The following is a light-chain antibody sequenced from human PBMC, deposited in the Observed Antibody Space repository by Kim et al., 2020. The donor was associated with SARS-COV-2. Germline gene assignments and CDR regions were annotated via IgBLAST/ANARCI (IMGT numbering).Light chain of an antibody. CDR3: CSYAGSYTHYG. Sequence: QSAPTQARSVSGSPGQSVTISCTGTSSDVGGYNYVSWYQQHPGKAPKLMIYDVTKRPSGVPDRFSGSKSGNTASLTISGLQAEDEADYYCCSYAGSYTHYGFGTGTKSPS. J-gene: IGLJ1*01. V-gene: IGLV2-11*01. CDR2: DVT. CDR1: SSDVGGYNY.